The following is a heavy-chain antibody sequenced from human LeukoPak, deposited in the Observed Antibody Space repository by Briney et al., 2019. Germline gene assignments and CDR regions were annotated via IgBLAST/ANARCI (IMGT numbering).Heavy chain of an antibody. J-gene: IGHJ4*02. CDR3: ARSRTRFDY. Sequence: TGRSLRLSCAASEFTFSSYAMHWVRQAPGKGLEWVAVISYDGSNKYYADSVKGRFTISRDNSKNTLYLQMNSLRAEDTAVYYCARSRTRFDYWGQGTLVTVSS. CDR2: ISYDGSNK. V-gene: IGHV3-30*04. D-gene: IGHD1-14*01. CDR1: EFTFSSYA.